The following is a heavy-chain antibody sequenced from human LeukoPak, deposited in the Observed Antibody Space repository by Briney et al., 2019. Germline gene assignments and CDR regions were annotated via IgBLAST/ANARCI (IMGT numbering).Heavy chain of an antibody. V-gene: IGHV3-21*06. CDR2: ISTSSSYI. D-gene: IGHD5-18*01. Sequence: GGSLRLSCAASGFXFSSYDMNWVRQAPGKGLEWVSSISTSSSYIDYADSVQGRFTISRDNAENSLYLQMNSLRAEDTAVYYCARDEEGYGYHHWGQGTLVTVSS. CDR3: ARDEEGYGYHH. CDR1: GFXFSSYD. J-gene: IGHJ4*02.